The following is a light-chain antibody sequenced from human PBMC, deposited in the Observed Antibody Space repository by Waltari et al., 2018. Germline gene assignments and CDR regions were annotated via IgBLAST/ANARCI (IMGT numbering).Light chain of an antibody. V-gene: IGKV3-20*01. CDR2: GAS. CDR3: QHYGSSPET. CDR1: QSVTSNY. Sequence: EIVLTQSPRTLSLSPGERATLSCRASQSVTSNYLAWYQQKPGQAPRLLIYGASSRATDIPGRFSGSGSGTDFTLTISRLEPEDFAVYYCQHYGSSPETFGQGTKLEIK. J-gene: IGKJ2*01.